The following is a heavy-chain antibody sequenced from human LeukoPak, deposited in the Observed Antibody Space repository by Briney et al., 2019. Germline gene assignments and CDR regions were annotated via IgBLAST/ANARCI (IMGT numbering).Heavy chain of an antibody. V-gene: IGHV1-18*01. Sequence: PGASVKVSCKASGYTFTSYGISWVRQAPGQGLEWMGWISAYNGNTNYAQKLQGRVTMTTDTSTSTAYMEMRSLRSDDTAVYYCARGGLSGYDYGDDAFDIWGQGTMVTVSS. CDR1: GYTFTSYG. CDR2: ISAYNGNT. D-gene: IGHD5-12*01. CDR3: ARGGLSGYDYGDDAFDI. J-gene: IGHJ3*02.